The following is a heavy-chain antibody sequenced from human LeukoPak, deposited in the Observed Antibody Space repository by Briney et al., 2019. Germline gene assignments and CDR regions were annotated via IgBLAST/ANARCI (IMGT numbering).Heavy chain of an antibody. Sequence: SETLSLTCAIYGGLFSGSYWTWTRQPPGKGLEWIGEINHSGSTKYNPSLKSRVTISADTSKNQFSLNLSSVTAANTAVYYCVTGPTREWEVGPDYWGQGTLVTVSS. CDR2: INHSGST. D-gene: IGHD1-26*01. J-gene: IGHJ4*02. CDR1: GGLFSGSY. V-gene: IGHV4-34*01. CDR3: VTGPTREWEVGPDY.